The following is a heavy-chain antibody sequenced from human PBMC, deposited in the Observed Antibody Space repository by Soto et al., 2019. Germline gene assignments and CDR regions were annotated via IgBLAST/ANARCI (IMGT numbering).Heavy chain of an antibody. Sequence: QVHLEQSGAEVKKPGSSVKVSCKAAGGTFSTYTLIWVRQAPGQGLEWMGRIIPMLTVTNSAQKFQGRVTLTADKSTSTAFMELTSLTSDDTAVYYCSIGSWSAETFDVWGQGTMVTVFS. J-gene: IGHJ3*01. V-gene: IGHV1-69*02. CDR2: IIPMLTVT. D-gene: IGHD2-2*01. CDR1: GGTFSTYT. CDR3: SIGSWSAETFDV.